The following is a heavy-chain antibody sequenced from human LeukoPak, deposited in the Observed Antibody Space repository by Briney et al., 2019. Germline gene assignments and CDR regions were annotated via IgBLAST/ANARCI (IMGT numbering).Heavy chain of an antibody. CDR1: GFTFSSYW. Sequence: PGGSLRLSCAASGFTFSSYWMHWVRQAPGKGLVWVSRINSDGSSTSYADSVKGRFTISRDNAKNTLYLQMNSLRAEDTAVYYCAKEGGFVDTAMVTHYYYMDVWGKGTTVTVSS. CDR2: INSDGSST. D-gene: IGHD5-18*01. J-gene: IGHJ6*03. V-gene: IGHV3-74*01. CDR3: AKEGGFVDTAMVTHYYYMDV.